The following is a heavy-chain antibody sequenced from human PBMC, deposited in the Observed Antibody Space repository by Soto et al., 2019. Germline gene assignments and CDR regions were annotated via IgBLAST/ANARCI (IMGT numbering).Heavy chain of an antibody. Sequence: DVQLLESGGGLVQPEGSLRLSCAASGFTFSSYAMGWVRQGPGKGLEWVAVVSIGGSTHYTDFERGRFTISRDRSKITLSLQMNNLTAEDRAVYFCAKRRGAGGHFDYWGQGALVTVSS. J-gene: IGHJ4*02. D-gene: IGHD2-15*01. CDR1: GFTFSSYA. CDR2: VSIGGST. CDR3: AKRRGAGGHFDY. V-gene: IGHV3-23*01.